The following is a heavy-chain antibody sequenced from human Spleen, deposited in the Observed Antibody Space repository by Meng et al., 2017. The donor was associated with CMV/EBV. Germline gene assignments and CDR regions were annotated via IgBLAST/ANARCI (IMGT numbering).Heavy chain of an antibody. CDR3: ARGAAVAKNYYYGMDV. Sequence: GESLKISCAASGFTFSSYGMHWVRQAPGKGLEWVTFILYDGTNKYYADSVKGRFTISRDNSRNTLSLQMNSLRAEDTAVYYCARGAAVAKNYYYGMDVWGQGTTVTVSS. J-gene: IGHJ6*02. V-gene: IGHV3-30*02. CDR2: ILYDGTNK. D-gene: IGHD6-19*01. CDR1: GFTFSSYG.